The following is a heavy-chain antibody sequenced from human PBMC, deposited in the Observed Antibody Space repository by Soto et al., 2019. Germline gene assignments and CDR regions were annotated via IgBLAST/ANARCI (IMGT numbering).Heavy chain of an antibody. CDR1: GGTLSSYA. CDR3: ARDPLMGYSGYERVGKYYGMDV. V-gene: IGHV1-69*13. D-gene: IGHD5-12*01. J-gene: IGHJ6*02. Sequence: GASVKVSCKASGGTLSSYAISWVRQAPGQGLEWMGGIIPIFGTANYAQKFQGRVTITADESTSTAYMELSSLRSEDTAVYYCARDPLMGYSGYERVGKYYGMDVWGQGNTVTVSS. CDR2: IIPIFGTA.